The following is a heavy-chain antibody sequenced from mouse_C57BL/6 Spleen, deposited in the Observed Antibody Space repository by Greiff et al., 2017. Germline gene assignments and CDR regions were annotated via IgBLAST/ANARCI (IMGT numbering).Heavy chain of an antibody. CDR1: GYTFTSYW. J-gene: IGHJ4*01. CDR3: SKMGQFITTVVGGMDY. Sequence: QVQLQQPGAELVKPGASVKMSCKASGYTFTSYWITWVKQRPGQGLEWIGDIYPGSGSTNYNEKFKSKATLTVDTSSSTAYMQLSSLTSEDSAVYYCSKMGQFITTVVGGMDYWGQGTSVTVSS. CDR2: IYPGSGST. V-gene: IGHV1-55*01. D-gene: IGHD1-1*01.